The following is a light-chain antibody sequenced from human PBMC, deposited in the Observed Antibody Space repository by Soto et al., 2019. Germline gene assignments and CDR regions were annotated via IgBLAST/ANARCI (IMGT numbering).Light chain of an antibody. CDR1: SSNIGGGYD. CDR2: GNS. V-gene: IGLV1-40*01. Sequence: QLVLTQPPSVSGAPGQRVTISCTGSSSNIGGGYDVHWYQQLPGTAPKLLIFGNSNRPSGVPDRFSGSKSGTSDSLAIPGLQAEYEADYYCQSYDSSLSGLYVFGTGTKLTVL. J-gene: IGLJ1*01. CDR3: QSYDSSLSGLYV.